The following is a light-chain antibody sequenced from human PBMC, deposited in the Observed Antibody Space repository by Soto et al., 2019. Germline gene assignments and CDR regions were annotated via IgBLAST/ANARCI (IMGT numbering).Light chain of an antibody. J-gene: IGLJ3*02. CDR1: SSDVGGYNY. V-gene: IGLV2-11*01. CDR3: PPRNPAGFWV. CDR2: DVS. Sequence: QSALTQPRSVSGSPGQSVTISCTGTSSDVGGYNYVSWYQQHPGKAPKLMIYDVSKRPSGVPDRFSGSKSGNTASLTISGCRAPRASHPPPPPRNPAGFWV.